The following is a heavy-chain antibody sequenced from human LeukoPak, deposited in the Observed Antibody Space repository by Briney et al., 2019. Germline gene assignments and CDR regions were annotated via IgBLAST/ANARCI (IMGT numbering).Heavy chain of an antibody. CDR3: GRDWGGDSSGYCDF. Sequence: GGSLRLSCAASGFTFDVYGMSWVRQAPGKGLEWVSGINWNGGSIGYADSVEGRFTISRDNAKNSLYLQMNRLRGEDTALYYCGRDWGGDSSGYCDFWGQGTLVTVPS. CDR1: GFTFDVYG. J-gene: IGHJ4*02. CDR2: INWNGGSI. V-gene: IGHV3-20*04. D-gene: IGHD3-22*01.